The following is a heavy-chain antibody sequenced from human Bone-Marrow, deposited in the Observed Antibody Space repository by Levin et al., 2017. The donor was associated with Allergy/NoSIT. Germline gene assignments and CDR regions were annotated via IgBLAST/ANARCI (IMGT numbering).Heavy chain of an antibody. CDR1: GFSFSSYT. Sequence: PGGSLRLSCAASGFSFSSYTMNWVRQTPGKGLEWVSSISSSGSHIYYADSVKGRFTISRDNVKNALYLQMNTLRAEDTAVYYCARAFWSGTLYSGAMEVWGQGTTVTVS. D-gene: IGHD3-3*01. CDR2: ISSSGSHI. J-gene: IGHJ6*02. CDR3: ARAFWSGTLYSGAMEV. V-gene: IGHV3-21*01.